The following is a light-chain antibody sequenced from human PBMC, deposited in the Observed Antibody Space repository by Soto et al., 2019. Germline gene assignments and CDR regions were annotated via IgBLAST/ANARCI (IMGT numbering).Light chain of an antibody. CDR1: TGAVTSGYY. CDR2: STS. CDR3: LLYSGGAQLV. V-gene: IGLV7-43*01. Sequence: QAVVTQEPSLTVSPGGTVTLTCASSTGAVTSGYYPNWFQQKPGQAPRALIYSTSNTHSWTPARFSGSLLGGKAAMTLSGVQPEDEAEYYCLLYSGGAQLVFGGGTKLTVL. J-gene: IGLJ2*01.